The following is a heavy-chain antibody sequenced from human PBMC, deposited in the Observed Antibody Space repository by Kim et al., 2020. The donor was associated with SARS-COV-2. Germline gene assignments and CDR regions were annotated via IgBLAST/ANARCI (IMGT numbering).Heavy chain of an antibody. CDR1: GFTFSDYY. V-gene: IGHV3-11*05. CDR2: ISSSSSYT. D-gene: IGHD6-6*01. CDR3: AREVSSSSPAVDY. Sequence: GGSLRLSCAASGFTFSDYYMSWIRQAPGKGLEWVSYISSSSSYTNYADSVKGRFTISRDNAKNSLYLQMNSLRAEDTAVYYCAREVSSSSPAVDYWGQGTLVTVSS. J-gene: IGHJ4*02.